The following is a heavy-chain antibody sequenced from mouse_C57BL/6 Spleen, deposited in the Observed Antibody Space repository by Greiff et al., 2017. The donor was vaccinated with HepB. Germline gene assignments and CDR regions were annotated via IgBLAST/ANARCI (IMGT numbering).Heavy chain of an antibody. CDR3: ARRAYDYDEAWFAY. J-gene: IGHJ3*01. CDR2: ISYDGSN. CDR1: GYSITSGYY. V-gene: IGHV3-6*01. Sequence: EVKLMESGPGLVKPSQSLSLTCSVTGYSITSGYYWNWIRQFPGNKLEWMGYISYDGSNNYNPSLKNRISITRDTSKNQFFLKLNSVTTEDTATYYCARRAYDYDEAWFAYWGQGTLVTVSA. D-gene: IGHD2-4*01.